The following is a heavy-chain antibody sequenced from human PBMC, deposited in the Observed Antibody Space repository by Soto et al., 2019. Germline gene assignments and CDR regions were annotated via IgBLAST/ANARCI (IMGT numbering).Heavy chain of an antibody. V-gene: IGHV2-26*01. D-gene: IGHD3-10*01. CDR2: IFSNDEK. CDR3: ARMRHSNYGSGSYCDDF. J-gene: IGHJ4*02. CDR1: GFSLSNARMG. Sequence: QVTLKESGPVLVKPTETLTLTCSVSGFSLSNARMGVTWIRQPPGKALEWLAHIFSNDEKSYSTSLKRRLTIYKDTYYNRGVRSMTEMDPVDAGTYYCARMRHSNYGSGSYCDDFWGQGALGTVSS.